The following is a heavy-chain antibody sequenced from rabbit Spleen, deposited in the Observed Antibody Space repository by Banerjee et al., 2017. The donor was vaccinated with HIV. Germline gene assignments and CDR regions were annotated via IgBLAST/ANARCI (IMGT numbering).Heavy chain of an antibody. CDR1: GFDFSSYG. J-gene: IGHJ2*01. D-gene: IGHD4-1*01. CDR2: IDPIFGST. Sequence: QQQLVESGGGLVQPGGSLKLSCKASGFDFSSYGVSWVRQAPGKGLEWIGYIDPIFGSTYYATWAKGRFTISKTSTTVTLQMTSLTAADTATYFCAKDSNDWCFDVWGPGTLVTVS. CDR3: AKDSNDWCFDV. V-gene: IGHV1S39*01.